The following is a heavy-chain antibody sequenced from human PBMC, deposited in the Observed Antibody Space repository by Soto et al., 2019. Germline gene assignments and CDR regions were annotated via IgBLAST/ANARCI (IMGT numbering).Heavy chain of an antibody. CDR2: IYPGDSDT. CDR1: GYSFTSYW. J-gene: IGHJ6*03. V-gene: IGHV5-51*01. Sequence: PGESLKISCKGSGYSFTSYWIGWVRQMPGKGLEWMGIIYPGDSDTRYSPSFQGQVTISADKSISTAYLQWSSLKASDTAMYYCASVPAAPLNYYYYYMVVWGKGTTVTVSS. CDR3: ASVPAAPLNYYYYYMVV. D-gene: IGHD2-2*01.